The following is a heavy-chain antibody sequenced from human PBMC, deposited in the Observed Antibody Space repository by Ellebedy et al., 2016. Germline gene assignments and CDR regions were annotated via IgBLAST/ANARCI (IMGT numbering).Heavy chain of an antibody. CDR1: GGSISSSSYY. V-gene: IGHV4-39*07. Sequence: SETLSLTCNVSGGSISSSSYYWGWIRQPPGTGLEWIGSIYYSGSTYYNPSLKSRVTISVDTSKNQFSLKLSSVTAADTAVYYCARDVRDFWSGSNWFDPWGQGTLVTVSS. CDR3: ARDVRDFWSGSNWFDP. D-gene: IGHD3-3*01. CDR2: IYYSGST. J-gene: IGHJ5*02.